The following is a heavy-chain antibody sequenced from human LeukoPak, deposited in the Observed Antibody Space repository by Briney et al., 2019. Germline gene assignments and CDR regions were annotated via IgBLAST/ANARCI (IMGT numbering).Heavy chain of an antibody. CDR3: ARGNGDYVSLFDY. Sequence: SXXNXXGRSTNYXXXXXGRXTIXXXXXKNTLNLQMNGLRAEDTALYYCARGNGDYVSLFDYWGQGTLVTVSS. D-gene: IGHD4-17*01. CDR2: XNXXGRST. V-gene: IGHV3-74*01. J-gene: IGHJ4*02.